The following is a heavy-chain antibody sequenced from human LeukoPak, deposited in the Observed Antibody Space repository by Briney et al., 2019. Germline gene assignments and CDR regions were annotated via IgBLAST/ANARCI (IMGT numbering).Heavy chain of an antibody. CDR2: ISYDGSNK. J-gene: IGHJ5*02. V-gene: IGHV3-30*18. CDR3: AKDPRANWIFGWSDP. CDR1: GFTFSSYG. Sequence: GRSLRLSCAASGFTFSSYGMHWVRQAPGKGLEWVAVISYDGSNKYYADSVKGRFTISRDNSKNTLNLQMNSLRAEDTAVYFCAKDPRANWIFGWSDPWGQGTLATVSS. D-gene: IGHD3-3*01.